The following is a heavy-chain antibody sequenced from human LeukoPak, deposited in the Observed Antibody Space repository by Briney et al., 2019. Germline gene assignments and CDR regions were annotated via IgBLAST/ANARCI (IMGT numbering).Heavy chain of an antibody. D-gene: IGHD6-6*01. CDR3: ARESFAARWD. CDR1: GGSFSDYY. CDR2: IKQDGSQK. J-gene: IGHJ4*02. Sequence: ETLSLTCAVYGGSFSDYYWSWIRQPPGKGLEWVANIKQDGSQKSYVDSVKGRFTISRDNANNLLYLQMNSLRAEDTAVYYCARESFAARWDWGQGTLVTVSS. V-gene: IGHV3-7*01.